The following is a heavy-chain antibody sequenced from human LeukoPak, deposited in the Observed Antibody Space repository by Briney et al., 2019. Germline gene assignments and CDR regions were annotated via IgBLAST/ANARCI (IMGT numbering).Heavy chain of an antibody. CDR3: ARSAPAAILLYWYFDL. D-gene: IGHD2-2*01. V-gene: IGHV1-69*01. Sequence: SVKVSCKASGGTFSSYAISWVRQAPGQGLEWMGGIIPIFGTANYAQKFQGRVTITADESTSTAYMELSSLRSEDTAVYYCARSAPAAILLYWYFDLWGRGTLVTVSS. CDR1: GGTFSSYA. CDR2: IIPIFGTA. J-gene: IGHJ2*01.